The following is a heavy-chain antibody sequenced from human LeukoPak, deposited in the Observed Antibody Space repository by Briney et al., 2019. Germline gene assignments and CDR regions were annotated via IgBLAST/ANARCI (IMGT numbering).Heavy chain of an antibody. CDR1: GYTFTSYG. D-gene: IGHD2-15*01. J-gene: IGHJ5*02. Sequence: ASVKVSCKASGYTFTSYGISWVRQAPGQGLEWMGWISAYNGNTNYAQKLQGRVTMTTDTSTSTAYMELRSLRSDDTAVYYCAREKLYCSGGSCYSGWFDPWGQGTLVTVSS. CDR3: AREKLYCSGGSCYSGWFDP. V-gene: IGHV1-18*01. CDR2: ISAYNGNT.